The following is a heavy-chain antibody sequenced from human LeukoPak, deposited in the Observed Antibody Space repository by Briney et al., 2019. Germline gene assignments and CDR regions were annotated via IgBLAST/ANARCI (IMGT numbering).Heavy chain of an antibody. CDR3: TREYCSGGSCRDY. V-gene: IGHV3-49*03. Sequence: PGGSLILSCTASGFTFGDYAMSWFRQAPGKGLEWAGFIRSKAYGGTTEYAASVKGRFTISRDDSKSIAYLQMNSLKTEDTAVYYCTREYCSGGSCRDYWGQGTLVTVSS. D-gene: IGHD2-15*01. J-gene: IGHJ4*02. CDR2: IRSKAYGGTT. CDR1: GFTFGDYA.